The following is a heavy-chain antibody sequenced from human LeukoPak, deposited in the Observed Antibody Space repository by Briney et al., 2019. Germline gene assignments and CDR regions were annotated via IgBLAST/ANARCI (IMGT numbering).Heavy chain of an antibody. CDR2: ISSSSYI. V-gene: IGHV3-21*01. Sequence: PGGSLRLSXAASGFTFSSYSMNWVRQAPGKGLEWVSSISSSSYIYYADSVKGRFTISRDNAKNSLYLQMNSLSAEDTAVCYCARDKGITGRADYWGQGTLVTVSS. J-gene: IGHJ4*02. D-gene: IGHD1-20*01. CDR1: GFTFSSYS. CDR3: ARDKGITGRADY.